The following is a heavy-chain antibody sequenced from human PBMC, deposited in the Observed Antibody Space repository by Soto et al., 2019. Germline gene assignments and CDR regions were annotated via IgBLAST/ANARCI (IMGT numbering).Heavy chain of an antibody. V-gene: IGHV1-18*04. D-gene: IGHD1-7*01. CDR1: GYTFTSYG. J-gene: IGHJ5*02. Sequence: QVQLVQSGAEVKKPGASVKVSCKASGYTFTSYGISWVRQAPGQGLEWMGWISAYNGNTNYAQKLQGRVTMTTDTATSTAYMELRSLRSDDTAVYYCARDPKTGTTWSSWFDPWGQGTLVTVSS. CDR2: ISAYNGNT. CDR3: ARDPKTGTTWSSWFDP.